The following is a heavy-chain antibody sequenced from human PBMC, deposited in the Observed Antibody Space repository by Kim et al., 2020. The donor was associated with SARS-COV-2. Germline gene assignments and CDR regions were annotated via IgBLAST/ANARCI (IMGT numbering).Heavy chain of an antibody. D-gene: IGHD2-15*01. J-gene: IGHJ4*02. Sequence: TNYNPSHKSRVTIAVDTSKDPCSLNLTSVTAADTAVYYCAGFCSGGSCPDHWGQGTLVTVSS. CDR3: AGFCSGGSCPDH. V-gene: IGHV4-59*01. CDR2: T.